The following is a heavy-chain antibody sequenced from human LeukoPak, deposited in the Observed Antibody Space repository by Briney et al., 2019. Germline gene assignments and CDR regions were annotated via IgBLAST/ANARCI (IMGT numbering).Heavy chain of an antibody. V-gene: IGHV3-23*01. CDR2: ISARGDST. CDR3: AKGAYGSSGHYYFDY. J-gene: IGHJ4*02. CDR1: GFTFSSYA. Sequence: GGSLRLSCAASGFTFSSYAMSWVRQAPGKGLDWVSAISARGDSTFHADSVRGRFTISRDNSKNTPYLRLNSLRGEDTALYYCAKGAYGSSGHYYFDYWGQGALVTVSS. D-gene: IGHD3-22*01.